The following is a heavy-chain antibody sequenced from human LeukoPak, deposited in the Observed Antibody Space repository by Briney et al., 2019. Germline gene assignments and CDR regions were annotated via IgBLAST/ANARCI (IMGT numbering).Heavy chain of an antibody. CDR1: GFTFDDYA. CDR3: ARSVAAAGGVRDYYYYMDL. V-gene: IGHV3-9*01. J-gene: IGHJ6*03. CDR2: ISWNSGSI. Sequence: PGGSLRLSCAASGFTFDDYAMHWVRQAPGKGLEWVSGISWNSGSIGYADSVKGRFTISRDNAKNSLYLQMNSLRGEDTAIYYCARSVAAAGGVRDYYYYMDLWGKGTTVTVSS. D-gene: IGHD2-15*01.